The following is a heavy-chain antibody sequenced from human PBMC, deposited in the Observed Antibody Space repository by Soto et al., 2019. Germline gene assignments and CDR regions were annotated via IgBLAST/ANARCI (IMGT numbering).Heavy chain of an antibody. J-gene: IGHJ6*02. CDR3: ARDLWGYCGTDCYPLDV. V-gene: IGHV4-59*01. CDR1: GGSISGYY. Sequence: PSETLSLTCTVSGGSISGYYWSWIRQPPGKGLEWIGYMYNTGSTVYNPSFKSRVTISVDTSKNQFSLKLNSVTAAATAVYYCARDLWGYCGTDCYPLDVWGQGTTVTVS. CDR2: MYNTGST. D-gene: IGHD2-21*02.